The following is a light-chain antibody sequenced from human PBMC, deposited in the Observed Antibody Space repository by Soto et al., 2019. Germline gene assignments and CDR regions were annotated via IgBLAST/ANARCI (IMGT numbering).Light chain of an antibody. CDR3: QSYASSLSVYV. V-gene: IGLV1-40*01. CDR1: SSNIGAGYD. Sequence: QSVLTQPPSVSGAPGQRVTISCTGSSSNIGAGYDVHWYQQLPGTAPKLLIYGNSNRPSGVPDRFSGSKSGTSASLAITGLQAEDEADYYCQSYASSLSVYVFGTGTKLTLL. J-gene: IGLJ1*01. CDR2: GNS.